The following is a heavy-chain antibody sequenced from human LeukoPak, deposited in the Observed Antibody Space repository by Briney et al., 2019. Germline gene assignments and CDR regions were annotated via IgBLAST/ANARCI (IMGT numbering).Heavy chain of an antibody. CDR2: ISSSSSTI. Sequence: PGGSLRLSCAASGLTFSSYSMNWVRQAPGKGLEWVSYISSSSSTIYYADSVKGRFTISRDNAKNSLYLQMNSLRAEDTAVYYCARVHNWNYDYWGQGTLVTVSS. CDR1: GLTFSSYS. CDR3: ARVHNWNYDY. D-gene: IGHD1-7*01. V-gene: IGHV3-48*04. J-gene: IGHJ4*02.